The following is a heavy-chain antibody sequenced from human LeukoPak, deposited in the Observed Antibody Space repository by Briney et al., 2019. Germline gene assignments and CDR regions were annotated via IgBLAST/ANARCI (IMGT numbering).Heavy chain of an antibody. D-gene: IGHD1-26*01. V-gene: IGHV4-39*01. CDR2: IYYSGST. CDR1: GGSISSSSYY. J-gene: IGHJ4*02. Sequence: PSETLSLTCTVSGGSISSSSYYWGWIRQPPGKGLEWIGSIYYSGSTYYNPSLKSRVTISIDTSKNQFSLKLSSVTAADTAVYYCARTGSSGSYPIYWGQGTLVTVSS. CDR3: ARTGSSGSYPIY.